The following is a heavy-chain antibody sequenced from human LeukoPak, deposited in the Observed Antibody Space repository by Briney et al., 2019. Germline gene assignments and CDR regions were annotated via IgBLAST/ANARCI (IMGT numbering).Heavy chain of an antibody. CDR3: ARVSYYYYGSGSYSQDAFDI. Sequence: GGSLRLSCAASEFTFSSYWMTWVRQAPGKGLEWVANIKQDGSEKYYVDSVKGRFTISRDNAKNSLYLQMNSLRAEDTAVYYCARVSYYYYGSGSYSQDAFDIWGQGTMVTVSS. V-gene: IGHV3-7*01. CDR2: IKQDGSEK. D-gene: IGHD3-10*01. CDR1: EFTFSSYW. J-gene: IGHJ3*02.